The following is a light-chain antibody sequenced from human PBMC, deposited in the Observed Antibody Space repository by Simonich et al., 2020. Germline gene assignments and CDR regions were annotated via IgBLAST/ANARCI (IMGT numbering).Light chain of an antibody. Sequence: DIVMTQSPDSLAVSLGERATLSRRASQSVSSNLAWYQQKPGQAPRLLIYGASTRATGIPARLSGSGSGTEFTLTISSLQSEDFAVYYCQQYNNWPPYTFGQGTKLEIK. CDR1: QSVSSN. CDR2: GAS. V-gene: IGKV3-15*01. CDR3: QQYNNWPPYT. J-gene: IGKJ2*01.